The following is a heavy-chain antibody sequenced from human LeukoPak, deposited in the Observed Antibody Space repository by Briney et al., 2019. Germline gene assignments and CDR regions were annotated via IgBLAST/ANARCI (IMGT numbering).Heavy chain of an antibody. CDR1: GFTFSSSA. CDR2: ISDTGRLS. CDR3: ARDVYYDYVWGSYRPGVFDY. V-gene: IGHV3-23*01. J-gene: IGHJ4*02. D-gene: IGHD3-16*02. Sequence: PGGSLRLSCAASGFTFSSSAMSWVRQAPGKGLEWVAAISDTGRLSYCADSVNGRFTISRDNSKNTLSLQMNSLRAEDTAVYYCARDVYYDYVWGSYRPGVFDYWGQGTLVTVSS.